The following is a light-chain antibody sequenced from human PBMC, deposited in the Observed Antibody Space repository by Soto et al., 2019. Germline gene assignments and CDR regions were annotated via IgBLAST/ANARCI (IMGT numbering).Light chain of an antibody. Sequence: MVLTQSPGTLSLSPWERATLSCRASQSVSSNNLAWYQQKPGQAPRLLIYDASKRATGIPARFSGSGSGTDFTLTISSLEPEDFAVYYCQQRSNWPRTFGQGTKVDIK. V-gene: IGKV3-11*01. J-gene: IGKJ1*01. CDR1: QSVSSN. CDR2: DAS. CDR3: QQRSNWPRT.